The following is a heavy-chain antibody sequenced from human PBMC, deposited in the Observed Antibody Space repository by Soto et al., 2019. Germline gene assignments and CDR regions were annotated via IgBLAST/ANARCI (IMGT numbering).Heavy chain of an antibody. V-gene: IGHV1-3*01. CDR2: INAGNGNT. D-gene: IGHD2-15*01. CDR3: ARSEYCSGGSCYGMEYFQH. J-gene: IGHJ1*01. CDR1: GYTSTSYA. Sequence: GASVKVSCKASGYTSTSYAMHWVRQAPGQRLEWMGWINAGNGNTKYSQKFQGRVAITRDTSASTAYMELSSLRSEDTAVYYCARSEYCSGGSCYGMEYFQHWGQGTLVTVSS.